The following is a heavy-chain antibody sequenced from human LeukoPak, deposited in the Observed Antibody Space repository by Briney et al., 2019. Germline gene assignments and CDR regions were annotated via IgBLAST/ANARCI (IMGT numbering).Heavy chain of an antibody. CDR2: ISSSGSTI. Sequence: GGSLRLSCAASGFTFSDYYMSWIRQAPGKGLEWVSYISSSGSTIYYADSVKGRFTISRDNAKSSLYLQMNSLRAEDTAVYFCARGLYSSSWYYNWGQGTLVTVSS. CDR3: ARGLYSSSWYYN. CDR1: GFTFSDYY. V-gene: IGHV3-11*04. D-gene: IGHD6-13*01. J-gene: IGHJ4*02.